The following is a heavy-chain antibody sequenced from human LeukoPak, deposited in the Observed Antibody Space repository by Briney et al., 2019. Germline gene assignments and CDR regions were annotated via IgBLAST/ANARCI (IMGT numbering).Heavy chain of an antibody. V-gene: IGHV1-3*01. CDR3: ARSGYCSSTSCPGGYFQH. J-gene: IGHJ1*01. Sequence: GASVKVSCKASGYTFTSYAMHWVRQAPGQRLEWMGWINAGNGNTKYSQKFQGRVTITRDTSASTAYTELSSLRSEDTAVYYCARSGYCSSTSCPGGYFQHWGQGTLVTVSS. CDR1: GYTFTSYA. D-gene: IGHD2-2*01. CDR2: INAGNGNT.